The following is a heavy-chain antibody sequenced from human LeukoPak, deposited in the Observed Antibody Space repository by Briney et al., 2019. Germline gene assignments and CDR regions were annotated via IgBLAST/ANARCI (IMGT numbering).Heavy chain of an antibody. Sequence: RGESLKISCKGSGYSFTSYWIAWVRQMPGKGLEWMGIIYPGDSDTRYSPSFQGQVTISADKSISTAYLQWSSLKASDTAMYYCARQVDTAVAGYDYWGQGTLITVSS. V-gene: IGHV5-51*01. CDR1: GYSFTSYW. J-gene: IGHJ4*02. CDR2: IYPGDSDT. CDR3: ARQVDTAVAGYDY. D-gene: IGHD5-18*01.